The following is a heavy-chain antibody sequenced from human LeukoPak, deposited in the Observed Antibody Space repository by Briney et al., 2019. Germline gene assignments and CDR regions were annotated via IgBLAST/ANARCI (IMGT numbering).Heavy chain of an antibody. CDR1: EFTFSSYA. CDR2: ISYDGSNK. J-gene: IGHJ4*02. D-gene: IGHD3-3*01. Sequence: GGSLRLSCAASEFTFSSYAMHWVRQAPGKGLEWVAVISYDGSNKYYADSVKGRFTISRDNSKNTLYLQMNSLRVEDTAVFYCARDQYDTWSRRGNFDSWGQGTLVIVSS. V-gene: IGHV3-30-3*01. CDR3: ARDQYDTWSRRGNFDS.